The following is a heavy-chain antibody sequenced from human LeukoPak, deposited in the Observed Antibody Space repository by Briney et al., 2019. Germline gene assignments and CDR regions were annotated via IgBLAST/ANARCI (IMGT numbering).Heavy chain of an antibody. V-gene: IGHV4-34*01. CDR3: AKSGGYGLIDY. D-gene: IGHD1-26*01. CDR1: GGSFSGYY. CDR2: INHSGST. J-gene: IGHJ4*02. Sequence: SGTLSLTCAVYGGSFSGYYWSWIRQPPGKGLEWIGEINHSGSTNYNPSLKSRVTISVDTSKNQFSLKLSSVTAADTAIYYCAKSGGYGLIDYWGQGTLVTVSS.